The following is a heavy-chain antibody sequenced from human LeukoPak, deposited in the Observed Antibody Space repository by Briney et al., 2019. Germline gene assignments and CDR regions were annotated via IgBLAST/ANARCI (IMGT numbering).Heavy chain of an antibody. CDR3: AKDRGDSSGYYKIDAFDI. V-gene: IGHV3-23*01. J-gene: IGHJ3*02. CDR1: GFTFSSYA. Sequence: PGGSLRLSCAASGFTFSSYAMSWVRQAPGKGLEWVSAISGSGGGTYYADSVKGRFTISRDNSKNTLYLQMNSLRAEDTAVYYCAKDRGDSSGYYKIDAFDIWGQGTMVIVSS. CDR2: ISGSGGGT. D-gene: IGHD3-22*01.